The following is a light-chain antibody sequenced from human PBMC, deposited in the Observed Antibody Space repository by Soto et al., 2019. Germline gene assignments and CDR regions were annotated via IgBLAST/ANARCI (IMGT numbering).Light chain of an antibody. CDR1: QSIYNW. CDR2: DAS. CDR3: QQYNSYSST. V-gene: IGKV1-5*01. Sequence: DIQMTQSPSTLSASVGDRVTITCRASQSIYNWLAWYQQRPGQTPKLLIYDASSLESGVPSRFRGSGSGTEFTLIISSLQPDDFATYYCQQYNSYSSTFGQGTRLEIK. J-gene: IGKJ5*01.